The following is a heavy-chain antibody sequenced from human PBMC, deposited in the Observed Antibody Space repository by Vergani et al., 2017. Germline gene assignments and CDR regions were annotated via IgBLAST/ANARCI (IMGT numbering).Heavy chain of an antibody. V-gene: IGHV4-38-2*02. J-gene: IGHJ4*02. D-gene: IGHD6-25*01. Sequence: QVHLQESGPGLVKPSETLSLTRSVSGDSINTADYWGWIRKPPGKGLEWIGSVYHSGSTSYNPSLQSRVTISVDTSKNQFSLHLNSMTAADTAIYYCAKNSSGGFFDNWGQGALVTVSS. CDR1: GDSINTADY. CDR3: AKNSSGGFFDN. CDR2: VYHSGST.